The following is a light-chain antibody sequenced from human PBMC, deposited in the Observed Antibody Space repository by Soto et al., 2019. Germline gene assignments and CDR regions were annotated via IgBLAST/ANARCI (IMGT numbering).Light chain of an antibody. Sequence: IQLTQSPSSLSASVGDRVTITCRATPAIASFLAWYQQKPGTAPKLLIYGATTLQSGVPSRVSGRRSGTDYTLTIGSLQPEDFATYYCQQLNGSPWTFGQGTKVEIK. CDR3: QQLNGSPWT. CDR2: GAT. CDR1: PAIASF. V-gene: IGKV1-9*01. J-gene: IGKJ1*01.